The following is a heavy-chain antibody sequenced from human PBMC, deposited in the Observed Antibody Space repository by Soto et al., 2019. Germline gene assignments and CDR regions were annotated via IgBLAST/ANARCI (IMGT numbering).Heavy chain of an antibody. V-gene: IGHV4-39*01. D-gene: IGHD3-22*01. CDR1: GDSISSSSYY. CDR2: IYYSGSP. J-gene: IGHJ4*02. Sequence: QLQLQESGPGLVKPSETLSLTCTVSGDSISSSSYYWAWIRQPPGKGLEWSGSIYYSGSPYYNPSLKSRATISVDTSKNQFSLKLSSVTAADTAVYYCASSYYYDSSGYSYWGQGTLVTVSS. CDR3: ASSYYYDSSGYSY.